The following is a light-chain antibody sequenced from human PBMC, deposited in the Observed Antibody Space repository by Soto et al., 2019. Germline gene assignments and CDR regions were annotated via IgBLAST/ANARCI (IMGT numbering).Light chain of an antibody. Sequence: EIVLTQSPATLSLSPGERATLSCRASQNVRSYLAWYQPKPGQAPRLLIHDASSRATGIPDRFSGSGSGTDFTLTIRSLEPEDSAVYYCQQRTNWPTSTFGRGTRLEIK. CDR3: QQRTNWPTST. J-gene: IGKJ5*01. CDR2: DAS. V-gene: IGKV3-11*01. CDR1: QNVRSY.